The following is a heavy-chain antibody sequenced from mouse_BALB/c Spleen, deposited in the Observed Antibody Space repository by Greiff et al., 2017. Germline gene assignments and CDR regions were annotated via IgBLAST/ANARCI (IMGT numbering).Heavy chain of an antibody. J-gene: IGHJ4*01. V-gene: IGHV3-2*02. D-gene: IGHD1-3*01. CDR2: ISYSGST. Sequence: VQLKESGPGLVKPSQSLSLTCTVTGYSITSDYAWNWIRQFPGNKLEWMGYISYSGSTSYNPSLKSRISITRDTSKNQFFLQLNSVTTEDTATYYCARYELPYAMDYWGQGTSVTVSS. CDR1: GYSITSDYA. CDR3: ARYELPYAMDY.